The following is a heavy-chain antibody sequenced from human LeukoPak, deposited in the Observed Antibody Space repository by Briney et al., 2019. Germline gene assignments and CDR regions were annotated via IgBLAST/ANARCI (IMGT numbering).Heavy chain of an antibody. J-gene: IGHJ4*02. CDR1: GGSFSGYY. D-gene: IGHD5-24*01. V-gene: IGHV4-34*01. CDR2: INHSGST. CDR3: FGDGYNSRDY. Sequence: PSETLSLTCAVYGGSFSGYYWSWLRQPPEKGLEWIGEINHSGSTNYNPSLKSRVTISVDTSKNQFSLKLSSVTAADTAVYYCFGDGYNSRDYWGQGTLVTVSS.